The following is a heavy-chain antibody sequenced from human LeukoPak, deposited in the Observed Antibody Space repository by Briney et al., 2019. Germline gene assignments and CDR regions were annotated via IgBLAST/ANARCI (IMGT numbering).Heavy chain of an antibody. V-gene: IGHV1-69*13. D-gene: IGHD3-22*01. CDR1: GGTFSSYA. CDR3: ARDTNYYDSSGYPSNWFDP. CDR2: IIPIFGTA. J-gene: IGHJ5*02. Sequence: GASVKVSYKASGGTFSSYAISWVRQAPGQGLEWMGGIIPIFGTANYAQKFQGRVTITADESTSTAYMELSSLRSEDTAVYYCARDTNYYDSSGYPSNWFDPWGQGTLVTVSS.